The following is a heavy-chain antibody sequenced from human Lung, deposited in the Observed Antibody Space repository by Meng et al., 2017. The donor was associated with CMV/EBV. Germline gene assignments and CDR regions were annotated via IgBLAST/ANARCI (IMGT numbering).Heavy chain of an antibody. D-gene: IGHD2-15*01. CDR3: ARVYCSGGTCYDAFDI. V-gene: IGHV1-2*02. J-gene: IGHJ3*02. Sequence: ASXXVSXKASGYSFTGYYMHWVRQAPGQGLEWMGWIIPNSGGANYAQKFQGRATMTRDTSISTAYMELSSLRSDDTAIYYCARVYCSGGTCYDAFDILGQGXMVTVS. CDR1: GYSFTGYY. CDR2: IIPNSGGA.